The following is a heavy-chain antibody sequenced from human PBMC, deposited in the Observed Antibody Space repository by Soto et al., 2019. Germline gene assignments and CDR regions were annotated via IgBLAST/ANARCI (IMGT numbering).Heavy chain of an antibody. CDR1: GFTFSTYG. J-gene: IGHJ4*02. V-gene: IGHV3-33*01. CDR2: IWYDGSNK. CDR3: ARDGSESTHKFDY. Sequence: GGSLRLSCAASGFTFSTYGMHWVRQAPGKGLEWVAVIWYDGSNKYYADSVKGRFTISRDNSKNTLYLQMNSLRVEDTAVYYCARDGSESTHKFDYWGQGTLVTVFS. D-gene: IGHD1-26*01.